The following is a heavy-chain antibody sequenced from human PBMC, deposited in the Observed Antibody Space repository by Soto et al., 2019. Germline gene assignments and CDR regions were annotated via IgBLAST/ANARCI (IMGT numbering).Heavy chain of an antibody. CDR3: AKHDFWTLYNNGLGS. CDR1: GFTFTSYA. CDR2: ISGSGGDT. Sequence: GGSLRLSCSASGFTFTSYAMSWVRQAPGKGLEWVSGISGSGGDTKSADSVKGRFTISRDNFKNMLYLQMNSLRAEDTAVYYCAKHDFWTLYNNGLGSWGQGNLVTVSS. D-gene: IGHD3-3*01. V-gene: IGHV3-23*01. J-gene: IGHJ4*02.